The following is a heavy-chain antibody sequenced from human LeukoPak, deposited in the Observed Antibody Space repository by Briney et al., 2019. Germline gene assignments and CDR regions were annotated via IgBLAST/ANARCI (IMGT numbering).Heavy chain of an antibody. CDR1: GFTFSSYA. Sequence: GGSLRLSCAASGFTFSSYAMSWVRQAPGKGLEWVANIKQDGSEKYYVDSVKGRFTISRDNAKNSLYLQMNSLRAEDTAVYYCARAGRYSSSWDYFDYWGQGTLVTVSS. D-gene: IGHD6-13*01. J-gene: IGHJ4*02. CDR2: IKQDGSEK. CDR3: ARAGRYSSSWDYFDY. V-gene: IGHV3-7*01.